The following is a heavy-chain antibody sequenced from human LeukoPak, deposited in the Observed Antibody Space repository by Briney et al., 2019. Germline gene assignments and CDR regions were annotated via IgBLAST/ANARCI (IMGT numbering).Heavy chain of an antibody. CDR1: GYTFTGYY. D-gene: IGHD4-11*01. V-gene: IGHV1-8*03. Sequence: ASVKVSCKASGYTFTGYYMHWVRQATGQGLEWMGWMNPNSGNTGYAQKFQGRVTITRNTSISTAYMELSSLRSEDTAVYYCARDDSLYAFDIWGQGTMVTVSS. CDR2: MNPNSGNT. CDR3: ARDDSLYAFDI. J-gene: IGHJ3*02.